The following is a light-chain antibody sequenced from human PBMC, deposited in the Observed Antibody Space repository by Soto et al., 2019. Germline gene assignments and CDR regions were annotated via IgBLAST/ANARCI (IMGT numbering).Light chain of an antibody. Sequence: DIQMTQSPSTVSASVGDSVTITCRASQSITTWLAWYQQRPGKAPKLLIYDVSSLQSGVPSRFSGSGSGTEFTLTINSLQPDDFATYYCQQYHIYSGTFGQGTKVDIK. J-gene: IGKJ1*01. CDR3: QQYHIYSGT. CDR1: QSITTW. V-gene: IGKV1-5*01. CDR2: DVS.